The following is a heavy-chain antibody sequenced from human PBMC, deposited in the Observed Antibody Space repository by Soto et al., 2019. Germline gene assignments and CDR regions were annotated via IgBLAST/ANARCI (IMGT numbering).Heavy chain of an antibody. CDR3: ARGGDYDYIWGRFDY. CDR1: GFTFSSYW. V-gene: IGHV3-7*01. CDR2: IKQDGSEK. Sequence: GGSLRLSCAASGFTFSSYWMSWVRQAPGKGLEWVANIKQDGSEKYYVDSVKGRFTISRDNAKNSLYLQMNSLRAEDTAVYYCARGGDYDYIWGRFDYWGQGTLVTVSS. J-gene: IGHJ4*02. D-gene: IGHD3-16*01.